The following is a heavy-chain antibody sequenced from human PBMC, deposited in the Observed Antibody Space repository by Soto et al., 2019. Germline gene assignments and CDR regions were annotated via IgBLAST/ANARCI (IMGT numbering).Heavy chain of an antibody. J-gene: IGHJ6*02. CDR3: AIVITGTTFYYYYGMDV. CDR2: ISAYNGNT. CDR1: GYTFTSYG. D-gene: IGHD1-7*01. Sequence: ASVKVSCKASGYTFTSYGISWVRQAPGQGLEWMGWISAYNGNTNYAQKLQGRVTMTTDTSTSTAYMELRSLRSDDTAVYYCAIVITGTTFYYYYGMDVWGQGTTVTVSS. V-gene: IGHV1-18*01.